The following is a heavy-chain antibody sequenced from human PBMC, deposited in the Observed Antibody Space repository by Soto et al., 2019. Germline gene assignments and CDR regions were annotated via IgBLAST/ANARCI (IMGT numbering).Heavy chain of an antibody. J-gene: IGHJ6*02. D-gene: IGHD7-27*01. CDR3: ARDETGDSYYYYYGMDV. CDR1: GGTFNTYN. Sequence: QVQLVQSGAEVKKPGSSVKVSCKASGGTFNTYNINWVRQAPGQGLEWMGGILPIFGTTNYAQRFQGKVTITADDSTSTAYMDLSSLSSEDTAVYYCARDETGDSYYYYYGMDVWGQGTTVTVTS. V-gene: IGHV1-69*01. CDR2: ILPIFGTT.